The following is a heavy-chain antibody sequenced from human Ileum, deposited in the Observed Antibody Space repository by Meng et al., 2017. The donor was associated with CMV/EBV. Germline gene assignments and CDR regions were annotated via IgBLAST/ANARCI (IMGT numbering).Heavy chain of an antibody. J-gene: IGHJ3*02. V-gene: IGHV3-23*01. D-gene: IGHD3-3*01. Sequence: GESLKISCAASGFTFSSYAMSWVRQAPGKGLEWVSGISGSGGSTYYADSVKGRFTISRDNSKNTLYLQMNSLRAEDTAIYYCAKDPANSGWSGAFDIWGQGTMVTVSS. CDR3: AKDPANSGWSGAFDI. CDR1: GFTFSSYA. CDR2: ISGSGGST.